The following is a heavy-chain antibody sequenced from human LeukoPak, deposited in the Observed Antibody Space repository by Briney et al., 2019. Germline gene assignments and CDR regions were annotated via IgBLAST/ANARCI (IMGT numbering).Heavy chain of an antibody. CDR1: GFTFSTYS. D-gene: IGHD3-16*01. J-gene: IGHJ4*02. Sequence: AESLNISCKGSGFTFSTYSFAWVRQMPGKGLEWMGVIYAGDSSTRYSPSFQGQVTISVDKSISTVYLQWSSLKASDSAIYYCARHSCYDSWGQGTLVTVSS. V-gene: IGHV5-51*01. CDR2: IYAGDSST. CDR3: ARHSCYDS.